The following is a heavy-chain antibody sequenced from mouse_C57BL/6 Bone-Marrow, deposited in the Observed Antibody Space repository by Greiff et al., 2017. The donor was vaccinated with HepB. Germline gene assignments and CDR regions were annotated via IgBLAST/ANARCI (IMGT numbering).Heavy chain of an antibody. CDR3: ALITTVVAEDYAMDY. CDR2: ISDGGSYT. CDR1: GFTFSSYA. V-gene: IGHV5-4*03. J-gene: IGHJ4*01. D-gene: IGHD1-1*01. Sequence: EVKLVESGGGLVKPGGSLKLSCAASGFTFSSYAMSWVRQTPEKRLEWVATISDGGSYTYYPDNVKGRFTISRDNAKNNLYLQMSHLKSEDTAMYYCALITTVVAEDYAMDYWGQGTSVTVSS.